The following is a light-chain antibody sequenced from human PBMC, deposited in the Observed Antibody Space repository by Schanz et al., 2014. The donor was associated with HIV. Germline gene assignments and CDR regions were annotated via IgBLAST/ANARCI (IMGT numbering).Light chain of an antibody. CDR3: SSYTSSSTPVV. V-gene: IGLV2-14*03. Sequence: QSALTQPASVSGAPGQSITISCTGTSSDVGGYNHVSWYQQHPGEAPKVIMYEVANRPSGVSNRFSGSKSGNTASLTISGLQAEDEADYYCSSYTSSSTPVVFGGGTKLTVL. CDR1: SSDVGGYNH. J-gene: IGLJ2*01. CDR2: EVA.